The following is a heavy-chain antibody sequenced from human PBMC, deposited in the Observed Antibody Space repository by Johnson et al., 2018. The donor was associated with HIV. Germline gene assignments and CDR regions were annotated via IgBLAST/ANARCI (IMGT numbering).Heavy chain of an antibody. CDR2: ISYDGSNK. Sequence: QMLLVESGGGVVQPGRSLRLSCAASGFTFSSYAMHWVRQAPGKGLEWVAVISYDGSNKYYADSVKGRFTISRDNSKNTLYLQMNSLRAEDTAVYYCAREWIGHSSSWSDAFHIWGQGTMVTVSS. V-gene: IGHV3-30*04. D-gene: IGHD6-13*01. CDR3: AREWIGHSSSWSDAFHI. J-gene: IGHJ3*02. CDR1: GFTFSSYA.